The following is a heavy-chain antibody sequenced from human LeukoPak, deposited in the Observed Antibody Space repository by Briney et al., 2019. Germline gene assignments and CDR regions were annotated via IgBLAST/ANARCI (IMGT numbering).Heavy chain of an antibody. J-gene: IGHJ5*02. V-gene: IGHV4-30-4*01. CDR3: ARVVPAAMGLNWFDP. CDR1: GGSISGGAYY. Sequence: SQTLSLTCTVSGGSISGGAYYWSWIRQPPGKGLEWIGHIYYRGNTDCNPSLRSRVTISVDTSENQFSLNLSSVTAADTAVYYCARVVPAAMGLNWFDPWGQGTLVSVSS. CDR2: IYYRGNT. D-gene: IGHD2-2*01.